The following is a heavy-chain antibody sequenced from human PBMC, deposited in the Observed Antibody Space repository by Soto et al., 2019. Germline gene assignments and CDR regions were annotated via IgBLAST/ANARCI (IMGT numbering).Heavy chain of an antibody. V-gene: IGHV4-31*03. D-gene: IGHD1-20*01. J-gene: IGHJ4*02. CDR1: GGSISSGGYY. CDR2: IYYSGST. CDR3: ARDGGNWHDFDY. Sequence: QVQLQESGPGLLKPSQTLSLTCTVSGGSISSGGYYWSWIRQHPGKGLEWIGYIYYSGSTYYNPSLKSRVTISVHTSKNQFSLKLSSVTAADTAVYYCARDGGNWHDFDYWGQGTLVTVSS.